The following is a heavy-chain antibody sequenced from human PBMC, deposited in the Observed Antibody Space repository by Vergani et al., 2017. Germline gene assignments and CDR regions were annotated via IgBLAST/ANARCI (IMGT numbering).Heavy chain of an antibody. CDR3: AKDRLSGAAAMIYGMDV. CDR2: ISSSGSTI. D-gene: IGHD2-2*01. V-gene: IGHV3-11*01. CDR1: GFTVSSNY. J-gene: IGHJ6*02. Sequence: VQLVETGGGLIQPGGSLRLSCAASGFTVSSNYMSWVRQAPGKGLEWVSYISSSGSTIYYADSVKGRFTISRDNAKNSLYLQMNSLRAEDTAVYYCAKDRLSGAAAMIYGMDVWGQGTTVTVSS.